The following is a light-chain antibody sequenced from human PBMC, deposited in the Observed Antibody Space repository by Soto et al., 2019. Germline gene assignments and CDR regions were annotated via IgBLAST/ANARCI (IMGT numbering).Light chain of an antibody. CDR3: QTGGTDVV. J-gene: IGLJ2*01. CDR1: SGHSSYA. Sequence: QLVLTQSPSASASLGASVKLTCTLSSGHSSYAIAWHQQQLEKGPRYLMKLNSDGSHSKGDGIPDRFSGSSSGAERYLTISSLQSEDEADYYCQTGGTDVVFGGGTKVTVL. CDR2: LNSDGSH. V-gene: IGLV4-69*01.